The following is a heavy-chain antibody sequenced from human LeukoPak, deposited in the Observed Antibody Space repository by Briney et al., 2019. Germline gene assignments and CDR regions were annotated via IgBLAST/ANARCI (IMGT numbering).Heavy chain of an antibody. Sequence: ASVKVSCKASGYTFTSYAMHWVRQAPGQRLEWMGWINAGNGNTKYSQKFQGRVTITRDTSATTAYMVLSSLRSEDTAVYYCARDPSVDTTGYSESWCYFDYXXXXXLVTVSS. D-gene: IGHD3-9*01. CDR1: GYTFTSYA. V-gene: IGHV1-3*01. CDR2: INAGNGNT. CDR3: ARDPSVDTTGYSESWCYFDY. J-gene: IGHJ4*01.